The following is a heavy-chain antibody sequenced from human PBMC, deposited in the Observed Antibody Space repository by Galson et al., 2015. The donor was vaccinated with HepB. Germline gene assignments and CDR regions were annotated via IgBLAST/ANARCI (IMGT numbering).Heavy chain of an antibody. CDR2: ISAYNGNT. CDR1: GYTFTSYG. V-gene: IGHV1-18*01. D-gene: IGHD3-3*01. Sequence: SVKVSCKASGYTFTSYGISWVRQAPGQGLEWMGWISAYNGNTNYAQKLQGRVTMTTDTSTSTAYMELRSLRSDDTAVYYCARMVGFLEWLYKPLQLDYWGQGTLVTVSS. J-gene: IGHJ4*02. CDR3: ARMVGFLEWLYKPLQLDY.